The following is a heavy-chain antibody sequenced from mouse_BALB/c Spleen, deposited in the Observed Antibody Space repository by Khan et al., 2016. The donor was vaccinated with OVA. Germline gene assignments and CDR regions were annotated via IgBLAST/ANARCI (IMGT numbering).Heavy chain of an antibody. CDR3: ARVPLGYAMDY. Sequence: VQLQQSGAELVKPGASVKLSCTASGFNIKDTYMHWVKQRPEQGLEWIGRIDPANGNTKYDPKFQGKATITADTSSNTAYLQLRSLTSEDTAVYYCARVPLGYAMDYWGQGTSVTVSS. J-gene: IGHJ4*01. CDR1: GFNIKDTY. CDR2: IDPANGNT. V-gene: IGHV14-3*02. D-gene: IGHD3-3*01.